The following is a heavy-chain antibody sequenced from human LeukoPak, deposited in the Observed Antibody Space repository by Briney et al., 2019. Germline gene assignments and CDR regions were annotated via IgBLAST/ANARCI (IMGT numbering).Heavy chain of an antibody. CDR1: GFTFSSYG. CDR3: AKDSDELIAAAYNWFDP. J-gene: IGHJ5*02. CDR2: ISGSGGSS. D-gene: IGHD6-13*01. V-gene: IGHV3-23*01. Sequence: GGSLRLSCAASGFTFSSYGMYWVRQAPGKGLVWVSGISGSGGSSYYADSVKGRFTISRDNSKNTLYLQMNSLRAEDTAVYYCAKDSDELIAAAYNWFDPWGQGTLVTVSS.